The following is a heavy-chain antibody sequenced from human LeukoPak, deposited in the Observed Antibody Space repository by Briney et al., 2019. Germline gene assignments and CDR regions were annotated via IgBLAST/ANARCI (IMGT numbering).Heavy chain of an antibody. Sequence: GGSLRLSCAASGFTFTNYWMHWVRQAPGMGLVWVSRLPPDELGIIYADSVKGRFTVSRDNAKNTVYLQMNNLRVDDTAVYYCVGTIASRGSEYWGQGALVTVSS. V-gene: IGHV3-74*01. CDR1: GFTFTNYW. CDR3: VGTIASRGSEY. D-gene: IGHD6-6*01. CDR2: LPPDELGI. J-gene: IGHJ4*02.